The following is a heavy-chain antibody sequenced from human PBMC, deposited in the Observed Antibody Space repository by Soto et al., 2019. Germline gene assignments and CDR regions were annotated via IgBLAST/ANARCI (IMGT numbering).Heavy chain of an antibody. Sequence: GGSLRLSCSGSGFNFSDYYMNWIRQTPVKGLEWVSSILSLESHKYYAASVMGRFSISRDNAKKSLFLQMDNLRAEDTGIYFCATGLKDASNRPSFDSWGPGTPVTVSS. D-gene: IGHD3-16*01. CDR1: GFNFSDYY. CDR3: ATGLKDASNRPSFDS. J-gene: IGHJ4*02. V-gene: IGHV3-11*01. CDR2: ILSLESHK.